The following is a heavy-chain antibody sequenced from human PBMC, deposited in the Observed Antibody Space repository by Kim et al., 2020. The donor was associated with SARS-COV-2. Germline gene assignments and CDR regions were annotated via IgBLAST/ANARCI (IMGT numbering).Heavy chain of an antibody. D-gene: IGHD2-15*01. V-gene: IGHV4-39*01. J-gene: IGHJ5*02. CDR3: AGRVDCSGGSCYSGARWFDP. CDR2: IYYSGST. CDR1: GGSISSSSYY. Sequence: SETLSLTCTVSGGSISSSSYYWGWIRQPPGKGLEWIGSIYYSGSTYYNPSLKSRVTISVDTSKNQFSLKLSSVTAADTAVYYCAGRVDCSGGSCYSGARWFDPWGQGTLVTVSS.